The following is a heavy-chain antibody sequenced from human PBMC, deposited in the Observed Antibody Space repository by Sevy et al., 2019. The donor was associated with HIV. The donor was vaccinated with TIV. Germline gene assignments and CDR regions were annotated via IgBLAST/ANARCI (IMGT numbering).Heavy chain of an antibody. CDR3: ARSKAFSGLDY. D-gene: IGHD4-4*01. J-gene: IGHJ4*02. CDR1: GGTISSGGYY. V-gene: IGHV4-31*03. CDR2: IHYSGST. Sequence: SETLSLTCTVSGGTISSGGYYWNRIRQHPGEGLEWIGHIHYSGSTYYNPSLMSRVTMSVDTSKNQFSLKVTSVTDAGTAVYYCARSKAFSGLDYWGQGTLVTVSS.